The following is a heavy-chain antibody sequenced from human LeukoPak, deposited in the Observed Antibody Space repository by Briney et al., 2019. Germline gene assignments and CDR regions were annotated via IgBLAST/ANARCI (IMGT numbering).Heavy chain of an antibody. CDR2: ISNDGGGT. V-gene: IGHV3-23*01. CDR1: GFIFNNFG. J-gene: IGHJ5*02. D-gene: IGHD3-22*01. Sequence: GGSLRLSCAASGFIFNNFGLFWVGQAPGKGLQWVSAISNDGGGTTYADFVKGRSTISRDNSKNTLFLQMNSLRAEDTALYYCAKGGSGYFADLWGQGTLVTVSS. CDR3: AKGGSGYFADL.